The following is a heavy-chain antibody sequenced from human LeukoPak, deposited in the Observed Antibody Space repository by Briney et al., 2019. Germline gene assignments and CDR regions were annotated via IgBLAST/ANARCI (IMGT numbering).Heavy chain of an antibody. J-gene: IGHJ4*02. CDR3: AKEYTPSSPLGEVAS. CDR2: IRHDEANH. V-gene: IGHV3-30*02. Sequence: PGGSLRLSCAASGFTLTSFAMHWVRQAPGKGLEWVALIRHDEANHYYADSVQGRFTISRDTSKNTLYLQMNNLRVEDTAVYYCAKEYTPSSPLGEVASWGQGTLVTVSS. CDR1: GFTLTSFA. D-gene: IGHD6-6*01.